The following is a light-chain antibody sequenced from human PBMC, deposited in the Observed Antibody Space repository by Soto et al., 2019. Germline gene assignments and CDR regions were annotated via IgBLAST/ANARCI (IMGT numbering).Light chain of an antibody. CDR1: QTLLHSDGYTY. V-gene: IGKV2-28*01. CDR3: MQSLQTPPT. J-gene: IGKJ1*01. Sequence: DVVMTQSPLTLPVTPGAPASISCGSSQTLLHSDGYTYLDWYVQKPGQSPQLLIYLGSNRASGVPDRFSGSGSGTDFTLKITRVQTEDVGVYYCMQSLQTPPTFGQGTKVESK. CDR2: LGS.